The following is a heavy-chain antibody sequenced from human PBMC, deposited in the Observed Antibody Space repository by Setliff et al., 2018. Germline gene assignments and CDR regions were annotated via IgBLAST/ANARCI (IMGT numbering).Heavy chain of an antibody. Sequence: PSETLSLTCDVSGISISSPKWWTWVRQSPGRGPEWIGEMYHNGVTYYKPSLWGRITISVDKSKNQFSLRLTSVTAADTAVYFCAYGDYSSSSIDFWGQGILVTVSS. J-gene: IGHJ4*02. CDR3: AYGDYSSSSIDF. CDR1: GISISSPKW. CDR2: MYHNGVT. V-gene: IGHV4-4*02. D-gene: IGHD6-6*01.